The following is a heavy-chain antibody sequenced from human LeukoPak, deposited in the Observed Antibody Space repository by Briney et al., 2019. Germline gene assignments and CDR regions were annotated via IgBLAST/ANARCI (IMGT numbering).Heavy chain of an antibody. V-gene: IGHV3-23*01. CDR2: ISGSGGST. CDR1: GFTFSSYP. J-gene: IGHJ2*01. Sequence: GGSLRLSCAASGFTFSSYPMSWVRQAPGKGLEWVSAISGSGGSTYYADSVKGRFTISRDNSKNTLYLQMNSLRAEDTAVYYCARGLSSYWYFDLWGRGTLVTVSS. CDR3: ARGLSSYWYFDL. D-gene: IGHD3-16*02.